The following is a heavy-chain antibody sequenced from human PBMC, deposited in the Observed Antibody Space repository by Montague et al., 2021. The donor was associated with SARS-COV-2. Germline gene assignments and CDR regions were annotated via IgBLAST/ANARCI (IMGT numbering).Heavy chain of an antibody. CDR1: GGSISSSSYY. V-gene: IGHV4-39*07. J-gene: IGHJ4*02. Sequence: SETLSLTCTVSGGSISSSSYYWGWIRQPPGKGPEWIGSIYYSGTTFYNPSLRSRVTMSVDTSKNQFSLRLSSVTAADTAVYYCARVCPSAWRQLDCWGQGILVTVSS. CDR2: IYYSGTT. CDR3: ARVCPSAWRQLDC. D-gene: IGHD6-19*01.